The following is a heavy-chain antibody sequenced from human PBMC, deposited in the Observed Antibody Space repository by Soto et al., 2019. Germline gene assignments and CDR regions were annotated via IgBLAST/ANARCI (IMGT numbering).Heavy chain of an antibody. CDR3: ARGSQYYYYYYVDV. CDR2: IYYSGST. J-gene: IGHJ6*03. Sequence: ETLPLTCTVSGGAIRSDLLSWIRQPPGKGLDWIGYIYYSGSTNYNPSLKSRVTISVDTSKNQFSLKLSSVTAADTAVYYCARGSQYYYYYYVDVWGKGTTVTV. CDR1: GGAIRSDL. V-gene: IGHV4-59*01.